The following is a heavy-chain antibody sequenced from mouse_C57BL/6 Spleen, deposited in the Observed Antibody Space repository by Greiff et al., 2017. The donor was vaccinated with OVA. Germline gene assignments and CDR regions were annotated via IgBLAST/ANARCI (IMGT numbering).Heavy chain of an antibody. CDR2: IHPNSGST. Sequence: QVQLQQPGAELVKPGASVKLSCKASGYTFTSYWMHWVKQRPGQGLEWIGMIHPNSGSTNYNEKFKSKATLTVDKSSSTAYLQLSSLTSDDSAVYYCARDGGDNWDASMDYWGQGTSVTVSS. CDR1: GYTFTSYW. D-gene: IGHD4-1*01. V-gene: IGHV1-64*01. J-gene: IGHJ4*01. CDR3: ARDGGDNWDASMDY.